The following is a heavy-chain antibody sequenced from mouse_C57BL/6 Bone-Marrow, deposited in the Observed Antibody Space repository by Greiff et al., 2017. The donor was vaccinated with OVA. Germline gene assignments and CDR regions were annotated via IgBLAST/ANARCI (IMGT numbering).Heavy chain of an antibody. J-gene: IGHJ2*01. CDR3: ARVVLRYPYYFDY. CDR1: GFTFSSYT. D-gene: IGHD1-1*01. V-gene: IGHV5-9*01. Sequence: EVQRVESGGGLVKPGGSLKLSCAASGFTFSSYTMSWVRQTPEKRLEWVATISGGGGNTYYPDSVKGRFTISRDNAKNTLYLQMSSLRSEDTALYYCARVVLRYPYYFDYWGQGTTLTVSS. CDR2: ISGGGGNT.